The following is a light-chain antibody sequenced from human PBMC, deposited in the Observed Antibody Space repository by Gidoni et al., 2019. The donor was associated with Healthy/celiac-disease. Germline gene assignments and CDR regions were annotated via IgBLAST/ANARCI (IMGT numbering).Light chain of an antibody. V-gene: IGKV1-39*01. CDR2: AAS. J-gene: IGKJ1*01. CDR3: QQSYSTPWT. Sequence: DIQMTQSPSSLSASVGDRVTITCRASQSISSYLNWYQQKPGKAPKLLIYAASSLQSGVPSRFSPSGSGTDFTLTISSLQPEDFATYYCQQSYSTPWTFGQGTKVEIK. CDR1: QSISSY.